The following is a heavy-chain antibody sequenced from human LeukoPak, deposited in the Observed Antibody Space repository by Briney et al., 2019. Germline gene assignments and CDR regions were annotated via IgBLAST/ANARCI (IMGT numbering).Heavy chain of an antibody. J-gene: IGHJ4*02. D-gene: IGHD3-10*01. V-gene: IGHV1-18*04. CDR3: GRDDRITMVRGVLPDY. CDR2: ISAYNGNT. Sequence: ASVKVSCKASGYTFTGYYMHWVRQAPGQGLEWMGWISAYNGNTNYAQKLQGRVTMTTDTSTSTAYMELRSLRSDDTAVYYCGRDDRITMVRGVLPDYWGQGTLVTVSS. CDR1: GYTFTGYY.